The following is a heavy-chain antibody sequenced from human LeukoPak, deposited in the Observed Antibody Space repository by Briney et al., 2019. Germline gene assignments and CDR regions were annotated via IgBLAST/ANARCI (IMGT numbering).Heavy chain of an antibody. J-gene: IGHJ4*02. CDR1: GVSISTYY. V-gene: IGHV4-59*01. D-gene: IGHD2-2*01. CDR3: ACSSTSLRVDY. Sequence: PSETLSLTCTVSGVSISTYYWTWIRQPPGKGLEWIGYIYYSGSTNYNPSLKSRVTISVDTSKNQFSLKLSSVTAADTAVYYCACSSTSLRVDYWGQGTLVTVSS. CDR2: IYYSGST.